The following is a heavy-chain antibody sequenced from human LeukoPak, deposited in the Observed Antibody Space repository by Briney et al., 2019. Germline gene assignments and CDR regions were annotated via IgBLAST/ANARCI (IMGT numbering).Heavy chain of an antibody. D-gene: IGHD4-23*01. CDR3: AKHPGPYGANPFSS. CDR1: GFVFSNFA. J-gene: IGHJ5*02. Sequence: GGSLRLSCGASGFVFSNFALTWVRQAPGKGLEWVSTIIGSARSTFHAASVKGRFTISRDNSNNTVFLHMNSLRAEDTAVYFCAKHPGPYGANPFSSWGLGTLVTVSS. CDR2: IIGSARST. V-gene: IGHV3-23*01.